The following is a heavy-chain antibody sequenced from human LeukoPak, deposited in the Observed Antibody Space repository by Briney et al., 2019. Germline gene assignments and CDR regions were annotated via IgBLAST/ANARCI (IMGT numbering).Heavy chain of an antibody. CDR3: ASGRDIAVAGPGGYFDY. CDR1: GFSFSDYH. V-gene: IGHV3-11*01. J-gene: IGHJ4*02. CDR2: ISPRGDTI. D-gene: IGHD6-19*01. Sequence: GGSLRLSCAASGFSFSDYHMNWVCQAPGKGLEWVSYISPRGDTIHFADAVKGRFTISRDHAKNSLFLQMNSLTAEDTAVYYCASGRDIAVAGPGGYFDYWGQGALVTVSS.